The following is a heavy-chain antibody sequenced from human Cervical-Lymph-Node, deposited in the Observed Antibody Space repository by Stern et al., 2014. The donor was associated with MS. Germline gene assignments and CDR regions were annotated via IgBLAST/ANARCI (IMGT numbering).Heavy chain of an antibody. CDR1: GFLLRNARMG. V-gene: IGHV2-26*01. CDR2: ILSNDEK. D-gene: IGHD6-13*01. J-gene: IGHJ3*02. Sequence: QVTLKESGPVLVKPTETLTLTCTVSGFLLRNARMGVSWIRQPPGKALEWLAHILSNDEKTYSTSLKGRLTISKDTSKSQVVLTMTHMDPVDTATYYCARMMQHLAGDAFDIWGQGTVVTVSS. CDR3: ARMMQHLAGDAFDI.